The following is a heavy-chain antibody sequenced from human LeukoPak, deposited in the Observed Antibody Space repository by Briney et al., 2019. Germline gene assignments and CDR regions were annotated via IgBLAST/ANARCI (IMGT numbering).Heavy chain of an antibody. D-gene: IGHD1-26*01. J-gene: IGHJ4*02. CDR3: AKEGKKVGSTSDFDS. CDR1: GFTFSSYA. Sequence: GGSLRLSCAASGFTFSSYAMSWFRQAPGKGLEWVSGESGRGDNTYYADSVKGRFTISRDNSKNTLYLQMNSLRAEDTAVYYCAKEGKKVGSTSDFDSWGQGTLVTVSS. CDR2: ESGRGDNT. V-gene: IGHV3-23*01.